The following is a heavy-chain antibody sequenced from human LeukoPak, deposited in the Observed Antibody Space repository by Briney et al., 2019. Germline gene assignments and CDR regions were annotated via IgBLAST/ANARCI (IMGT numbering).Heavy chain of an antibody. Sequence: TSETLSLTCTVSGGSISGYYWSWLRQPPGEGLEWIAYIYSSGITSYNPSLQSRVTISIDTSKNQFSLRLSSVTAADTAVYYCARAGGYSYRVDYWGQGTLVTVSS. J-gene: IGHJ4*02. V-gene: IGHV4-59*01. CDR1: GGSISGYY. D-gene: IGHD5-18*01. CDR3: ARAGGYSYRVDY. CDR2: IYSSGIT.